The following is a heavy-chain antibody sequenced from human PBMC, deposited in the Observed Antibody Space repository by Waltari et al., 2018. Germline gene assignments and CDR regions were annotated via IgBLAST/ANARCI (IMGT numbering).Heavy chain of an antibody. CDR3: ARDRGRGLYLDS. CDR1: GDSMSSTYW. V-gene: IGHV4-4*02. CDR2: VHGSGGP. Sequence: QLQLQESGPGLVKPSGTLSLTCAVSGDSMSSTYWWSWVRQPPGKGLEWIGQVHGSGGPNYNPAFAGRVTVSLDTINNQFSLKVTSATVADTAVYYCARDRGRGLYLDSWGPGTLVTVSP. J-gene: IGHJ4*02. D-gene: IGHD2-15*01.